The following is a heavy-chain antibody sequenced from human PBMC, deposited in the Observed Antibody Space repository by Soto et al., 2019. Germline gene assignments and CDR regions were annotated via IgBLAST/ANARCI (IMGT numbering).Heavy chain of an antibody. V-gene: IGHV3-30-3*01. D-gene: IGHD3-3*01. CDR3: ARETYYDFWSGPYYGMDV. CDR2: ISYDGSNK. CDR1: GFTISSYA. Sequence: GESLRLSCAASGFTISSYAMHWVRQAPGKGLEWVAVISYDGSNKYYADSVKGRFTISRDNSKNTLYLQMNSLRAEDTAVYYCARETYYDFWSGPYYGMDVWGQGTTVTVSS. J-gene: IGHJ6*02.